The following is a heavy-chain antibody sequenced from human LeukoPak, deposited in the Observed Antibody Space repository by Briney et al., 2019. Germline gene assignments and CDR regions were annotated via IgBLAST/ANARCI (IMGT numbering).Heavy chain of an antibody. Sequence: GGSLRLSCAASGFTFNSYAMTWVRQAPGKGLEWVSSINAKGDGTVYADSVRGRFTISRDNFKNTLYLQLNSLRVEDTAKYYCAKHDYGDYRGYDYWGQGTLVTVSS. CDR2: INAKGDGT. V-gene: IGHV3-23*01. CDR3: AKHDYGDYRGYDY. CDR1: GFTFNSYA. J-gene: IGHJ4*02. D-gene: IGHD4-17*01.